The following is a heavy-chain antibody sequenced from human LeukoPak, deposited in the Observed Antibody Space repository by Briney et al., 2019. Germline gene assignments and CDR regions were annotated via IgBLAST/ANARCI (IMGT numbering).Heavy chain of an antibody. D-gene: IGHD5-18*01. CDR2: FYPSGSA. CDR1: GGSISSYY. J-gene: IGHJ4*02. Sequence: SDTLSLTCTVSGGSISSYYWSWIRQPAGKGLEWIGRFYPSGSANYSPSLKSRVTMSADTSKNQLSLKLTSVIAADTAVYYCAKEAFWGSSYGLHDFGYYFDFWGLGTLVTVSS. CDR3: AKEAFWGSSYGLHDFGYYFDF. V-gene: IGHV4-4*07.